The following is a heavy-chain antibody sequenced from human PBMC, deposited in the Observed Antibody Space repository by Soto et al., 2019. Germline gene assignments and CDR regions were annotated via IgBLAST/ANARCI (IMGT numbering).Heavy chain of an antibody. CDR3: AKGGYCSGASCYYYYMDV. CDR2: ISGSGGST. D-gene: IGHD2-15*01. V-gene: IGHV3-23*01. J-gene: IGHJ6*03. Sequence: PGGSLRLSCAASGFTFSSYWMHWVRQAPGKGLDWVSGISGSGGSTYYADSVKGRFAISRDNSKNTLYLQMNSLRAEDTAVYYCAKGGYCSGASCYYYYMDVWGKGTTVTVSS. CDR1: GFTFSSYW.